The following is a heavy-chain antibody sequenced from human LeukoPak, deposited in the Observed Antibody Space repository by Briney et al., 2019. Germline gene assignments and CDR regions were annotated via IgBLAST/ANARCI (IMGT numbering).Heavy chain of an antibody. J-gene: IGHJ4*02. CDR1: GFTFNHYG. CDR2: IWSDGTNK. D-gene: IGHD4-11*01. V-gene: IGHV3-33*06. Sequence: GSLRLSCAATGFTFNHYGMHWVRQAPGKGLEWVAVIWSDGTNKYYGDSVKGRFTISRVDSENTVYLQMNSLRPEDTGVYYCAKDAQRGFDYSNSLQNWGQGTPVTVST. CDR3: AKDAQRGFDYSNSLQN.